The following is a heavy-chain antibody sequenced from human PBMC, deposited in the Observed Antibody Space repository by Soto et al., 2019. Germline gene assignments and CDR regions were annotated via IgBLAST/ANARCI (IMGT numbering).Heavy chain of an antibody. D-gene: IGHD2-15*01. CDR2: INHSGST. Sequence: QVQLQQWGAGLLKPSETLSLTCAVYGGPFSGYYWSWIRQPPGKGLECIGEINHSGSTNYIPTLKSRVTIAVGTSKNQFPLKVSSVTAADTAMYYCARGRYCSGGGCYRGLDWCDPWGKGTLVTVSS. V-gene: IGHV4-34*01. CDR3: ARGRYCSGGGCYRGLDWCDP. J-gene: IGHJ5*02. CDR1: GGPFSGYY.